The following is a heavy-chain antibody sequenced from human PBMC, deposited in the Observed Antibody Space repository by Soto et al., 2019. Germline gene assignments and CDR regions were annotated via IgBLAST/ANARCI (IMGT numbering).Heavy chain of an antibody. CDR1: GFTFSSYS. J-gene: IGHJ6*02. CDR3: ATTYYYDSSGYSHYYYGMDV. D-gene: IGHD3-22*01. CDR2: ISSSSSTI. V-gene: IGHV3-48*02. Sequence: GGSLRLSCAASGFTFSSYSMNWVRQAPGKGLEWVSYISSSSSTIYYADSVKGRFTISRDNAKNSLYLQMNSLRDEDTAVYYCATTYYYDSSGYSHYYYGMDVWGQGTTVTVSS.